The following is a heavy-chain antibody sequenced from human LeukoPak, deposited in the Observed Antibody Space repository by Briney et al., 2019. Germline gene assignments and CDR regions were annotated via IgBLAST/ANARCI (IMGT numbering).Heavy chain of an antibody. V-gene: IGHV4-59*08. D-gene: IGHD2/OR15-2a*01. CDR2: IYYSGST. CDR3: ARQVKGFLFDY. Sequence: PSETLSLTCTVSGGSISSYYWSWIRQPPGKGLEWIGYIYYSGSTNYSPSLKSRVTISVDTSKNQFSLKLSSVTAADTAVYYCARQVKGFLFDYWAREPWSPSPQ. CDR1: GGSISSYY. J-gene: IGHJ4*02.